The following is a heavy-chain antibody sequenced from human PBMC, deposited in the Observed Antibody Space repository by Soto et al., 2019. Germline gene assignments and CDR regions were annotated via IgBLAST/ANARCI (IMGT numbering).Heavy chain of an antibody. Sequence: DVQLVESGGGLIQPGESLRLSCAAFGLTVSGKKYVAWVRQAPGKGLEWVSALYDVDGSFYADSVKGRFTTSSDSSKTTVYLQMNGPRPDDTAVYYCASWHELEHAYDVWGQGTTVTVSS. CDR2: LYDVDGS. CDR1: GLTVSGKKY. CDR3: ASWHELEHAYDV. V-gene: IGHV3-53*01. D-gene: IGHD1-1*01. J-gene: IGHJ3*01.